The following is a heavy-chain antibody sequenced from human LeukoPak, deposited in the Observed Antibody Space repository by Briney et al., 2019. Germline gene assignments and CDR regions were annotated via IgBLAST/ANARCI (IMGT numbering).Heavy chain of an antibody. Sequence: SVKVSCKASGGTFSSYAISWVRQAPGQGLEWMGRIIPILGVANYAQKFQGRLTITADKSTSTAYMELSSLRSEGTAVYYCARDQNWNYDLCFDYWGQGTLVTVSS. V-gene: IGHV1-69*04. J-gene: IGHJ4*02. CDR1: GGTFSSYA. CDR3: ARDQNWNYDLCFDY. D-gene: IGHD1-7*01. CDR2: IIPILGVA.